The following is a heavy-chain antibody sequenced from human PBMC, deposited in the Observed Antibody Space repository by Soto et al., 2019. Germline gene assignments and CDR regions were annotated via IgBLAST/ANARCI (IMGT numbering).Heavy chain of an antibody. V-gene: IGHV1-69*02. D-gene: IGHD3-10*01. CDR3: ASSYGSGYRAFDY. CDR1: GDTFSFYS. J-gene: IGHJ4*02. Sequence: QVQLVQSGAEVKKPGSSVKVSCKASGDTFSFYSINWVRQAPGLGLEWMGRINPILRMSKYAQSFQGRVTMTAEKSTSTAYMELSSMRSEDTAMYYCASSYGSGYRAFDYWGQGALVTVSS. CDR2: INPILRMS.